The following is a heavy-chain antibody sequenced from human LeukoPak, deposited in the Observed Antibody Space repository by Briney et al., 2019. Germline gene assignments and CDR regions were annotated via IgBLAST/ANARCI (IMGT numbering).Heavy chain of an antibody. Sequence: SETRSLTCTVSGGSISSYYWSWIRQPPGKGLEWIGSIYHSGSTHYNPSLKSRVTISVDTSKNQFSLRLSSVTAADTAVYYCARVSDYYGSGNIGDYWGQGTLVTVSS. V-gene: IGHV4-59*08. D-gene: IGHD3-10*01. CDR1: GGSISSYY. CDR2: IYHSGST. J-gene: IGHJ4*02. CDR3: ARVSDYYGSGNIGDY.